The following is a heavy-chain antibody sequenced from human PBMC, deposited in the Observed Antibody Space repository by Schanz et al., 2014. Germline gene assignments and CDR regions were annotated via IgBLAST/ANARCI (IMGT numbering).Heavy chain of an antibody. J-gene: IGHJ6*02. CDR3: ARARGWGAPYYYGMDA. CDR1: EFSFSSFG. Sequence: VQLVESGGGVVQPGRSLRLSCAASEFSFSSFGMNWVRQAPGKGLEWVSYISSSSSTIYYADSVKGRFTISRDNAKNSLYLQMNSLRAEDTAVYYCARARGWGAPYYYGMDAWGQGTTVTVSS. CDR2: ISSSSSTI. D-gene: IGHD3-16*01. V-gene: IGHV3-48*01.